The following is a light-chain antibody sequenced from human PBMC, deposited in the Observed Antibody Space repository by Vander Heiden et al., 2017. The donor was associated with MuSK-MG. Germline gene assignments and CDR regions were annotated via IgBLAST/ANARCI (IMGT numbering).Light chain of an antibody. CDR3: LQDYTTPSWT. CDR1: QAISNG. J-gene: IGKJ1*01. CDR2: SAS. V-gene: IGKV1-27*01. Sequence: DIQVTQSPSSLSASVGDRVTISCRASQAISNGLSWYQHKPGQAPTLLIYSASNLQSGVPSRFSGRGSGTDFTLTISSLQPEDVATYFCLQDYTTPSWTFGQGTKVEI.